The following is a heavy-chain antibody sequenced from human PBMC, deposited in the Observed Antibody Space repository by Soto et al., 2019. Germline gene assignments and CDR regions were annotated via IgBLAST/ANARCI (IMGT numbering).Heavy chain of an antibody. D-gene: IGHD3-16*01. CDR2: LYTRGTT. CDR3: AKGGTYYFDS. Sequence: ETLSLACSVSVASISNFYWSWIRQSAGKGLEWIGRLYTRGTTDYNPSLKSRVTMSIDTSKNRVSLSLTSVTAADTAVYYCAKGGTYYFDSWGQGIVVTVSS. J-gene: IGHJ4*02. CDR1: VASISNFY. V-gene: IGHV4-4*07.